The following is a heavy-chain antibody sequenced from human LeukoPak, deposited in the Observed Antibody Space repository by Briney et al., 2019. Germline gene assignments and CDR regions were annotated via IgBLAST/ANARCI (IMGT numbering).Heavy chain of an antibody. CDR2: ISGSGGST. Sequence: GGSLRLSCAASGSTFSSYAMSWVRQAPGKGLEWVSAISGSGGSTYYADSVKGRFTISRDNSKNTLYLQMNSLRAEDTAVYYCANPPPGRSSGPRGYYFDYWGQGTLVTVSS. CDR1: GSTFSSYA. J-gene: IGHJ4*02. CDR3: ANPPPGRSSGPRGYYFDY. V-gene: IGHV3-23*01. D-gene: IGHD6-19*01.